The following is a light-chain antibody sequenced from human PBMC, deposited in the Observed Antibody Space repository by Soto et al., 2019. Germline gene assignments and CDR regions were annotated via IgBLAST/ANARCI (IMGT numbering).Light chain of an antibody. CDR3: QQYDSYPLT. CDR2: KAS. J-gene: IGKJ4*01. V-gene: IGKV1-5*03. Sequence: DIQMTQSPSTLSASVGDRVTITCRASQSISSWLAWYQHKPGKAPKFLISKASNLESGVPSRFSGSESGTEFTLTINSLQPDDSATYYCQQYDSYPLTFGGGTKVEIK. CDR1: QSISSW.